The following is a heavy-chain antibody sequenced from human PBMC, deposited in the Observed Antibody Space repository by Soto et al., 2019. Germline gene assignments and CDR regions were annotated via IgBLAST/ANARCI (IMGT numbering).Heavy chain of an antibody. Sequence: GGSLRLSCAASGFTFSDYYMSWIRQAPGKGLEWVSYISSTGSYTNYADSVRGRFTISRDNAKDSLYLQMHGLTVEDTAVYYCAFNSGSGSYYFDYWGQGTLVTVSS. CDR1: GFTFSDYY. D-gene: IGHD3-10*01. V-gene: IGHV3-11*03. CDR3: AFNSGSGSYYFDY. CDR2: ISSTGSYT. J-gene: IGHJ4*02.